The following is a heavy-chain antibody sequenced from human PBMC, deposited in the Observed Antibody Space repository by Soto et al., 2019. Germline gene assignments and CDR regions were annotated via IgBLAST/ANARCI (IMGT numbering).Heavy chain of an antibody. D-gene: IGHD3-10*01. Sequence: EVQLVESGGGLVQPGGSLRLSCAASGFTFRDHYMDWVRQAPGKGLEWVGLIRDKANSYTTEYAASVRGRFTISGDESKNLVYLQMNSLKTEDTAVYYCARRPGSGRSVDYWGQGTLVTVSS. CDR1: GFTFRDHY. V-gene: IGHV3-72*01. CDR2: IRDKANSYTT. J-gene: IGHJ4*02. CDR3: ARRPGSGRSVDY.